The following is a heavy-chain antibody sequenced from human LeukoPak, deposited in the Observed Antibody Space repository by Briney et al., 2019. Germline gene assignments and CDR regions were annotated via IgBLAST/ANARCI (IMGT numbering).Heavy chain of an antibody. V-gene: IGHV1-69*04. CDR2: IIPILGIA. CDR1: GGTFSSYA. CDR3: ARDLRGAVTTYDY. D-gene: IGHD4-17*01. Sequence: GASVKVSCKASGGTFSSYAISWVRQAPGQGLEWMGRIIPILGIANYAQKFQGRVTITADKSTSTAYMELSSLRSEDTAVYYCARDLRGAVTTYDYWGQGTLVTVSS. J-gene: IGHJ4*02.